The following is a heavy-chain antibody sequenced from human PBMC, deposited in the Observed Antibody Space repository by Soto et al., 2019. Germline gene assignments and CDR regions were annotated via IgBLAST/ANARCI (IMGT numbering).Heavy chain of an antibody. CDR3: AGQGGLGLGALNSY. CDR2: ISSTSNTI. J-gene: IGHJ4*02. D-gene: IGHD3-10*01. V-gene: IGHV3-48*01. CDR1: GFTFSSYS. Sequence: GGSLRLSCAASGFTFSSYSMYWVRQAPGKGLEWVSYISSTSNTIYYADSVKGRFTISRDNAKNSLYLQMNSLRAEDTAVYYCAGQGGLGLGALNSYWGQGT.